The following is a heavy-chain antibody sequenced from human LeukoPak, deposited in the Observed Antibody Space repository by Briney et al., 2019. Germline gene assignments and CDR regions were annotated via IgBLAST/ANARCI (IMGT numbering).Heavy chain of an antibody. D-gene: IGHD2-2*01. CDR2: INAGNGNT. V-gene: IGHV1-3*01. Sequence: ASVKVSCKASGYTFTSYAMHWVRQAPGHRLEWMGWINAGNGNTKYSQKFQGRVTITRDTSASTAYMELSSLRSEDTAVYYCARDGADIVVVPAAPAYFDYWGQGTLVTVSS. CDR1: GYTFTSYA. CDR3: ARDGADIVVVPAAPAYFDY. J-gene: IGHJ4*02.